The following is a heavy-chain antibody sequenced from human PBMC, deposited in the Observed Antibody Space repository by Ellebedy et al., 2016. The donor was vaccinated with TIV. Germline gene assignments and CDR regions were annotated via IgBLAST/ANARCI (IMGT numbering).Heavy chain of an antibody. V-gene: IGHV3-23*01. Sequence: PGGSLRLSCVASGFTFSGYAMSWVRQAPGKGLEWVSTISSTGSRTYYANSVEGRFIISRDNSKRTLYLQMNSLRAEDTAVYYCARDVGGSYFDYWGQGTLVTVSS. CDR3: ARDVGGSYFDY. CDR1: GFTFSGYA. D-gene: IGHD3-16*01. CDR2: ISSTGSRT. J-gene: IGHJ4*02.